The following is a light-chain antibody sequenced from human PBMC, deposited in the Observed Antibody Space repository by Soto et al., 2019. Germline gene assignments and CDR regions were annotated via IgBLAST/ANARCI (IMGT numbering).Light chain of an antibody. Sequence: QSVLTQPPSVSAAPGQTVTISCSGSSSNSGNNYVSWYQQLPGTAPKLLIYENNKRPSGIPDRFSGSKSGTSATLGITGLQTGDEADYYCGTWDSSLSAGVFGGGTKVTVL. CDR3: GTWDSSLSAGV. V-gene: IGLV1-51*02. CDR1: SSNSGNNY. CDR2: ENN. J-gene: IGLJ3*02.